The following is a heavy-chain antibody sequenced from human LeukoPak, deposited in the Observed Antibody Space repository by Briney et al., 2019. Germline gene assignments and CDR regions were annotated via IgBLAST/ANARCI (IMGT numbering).Heavy chain of an antibody. Sequence: EASVKVSCKASGGTFSSYAISWVRQAPGQGLEWMGRIIPIFGTANYAQKFQGRVTITADKSTSTAYMELSSLRSEDTAVYYCASTHRPGRYSSGWYIDYWGQGTLVTVSS. CDR3: ASTHRPGRYSSGWYIDY. J-gene: IGHJ4*02. D-gene: IGHD6-19*01. V-gene: IGHV1-69*06. CDR2: IIPIFGTA. CDR1: GGTFSSYA.